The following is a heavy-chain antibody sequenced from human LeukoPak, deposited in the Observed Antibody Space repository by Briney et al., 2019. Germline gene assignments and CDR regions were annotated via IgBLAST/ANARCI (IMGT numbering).Heavy chain of an antibody. D-gene: IGHD6-13*01. Sequence: GGSLRLSCAASGFTFSTYAMSWVRQAPGKGLEWVSTISATGGSTYYADSVKGRSTISRDNSKNTLCLQMNSLRAEDTAVYYCAKGSSTYSITSYWYFDLWGRGTLVTVSS. CDR2: ISATGGST. CDR3: AKGSSTYSITSYWYFDL. V-gene: IGHV3-23*01. J-gene: IGHJ2*01. CDR1: GFTFSTYA.